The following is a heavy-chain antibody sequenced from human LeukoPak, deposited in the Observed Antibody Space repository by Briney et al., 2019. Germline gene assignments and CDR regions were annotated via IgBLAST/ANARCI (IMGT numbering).Heavy chain of an antibody. D-gene: IGHD6-19*01. Sequence: ASVKVSCKASGYTFTGYYMHWVRQAPGQGLEWMGWINPNSGGTNYAQKFQGRVTMTRDTSISTAYMELRSLRSDDTAVYYCARNSHGYSSGWLQFNFNYWGQGTLVTVSS. J-gene: IGHJ4*02. V-gene: IGHV1-2*02. CDR2: INPNSGGT. CDR1: GYTFTGYY. CDR3: ARNSHGYSSGWLQFNFNY.